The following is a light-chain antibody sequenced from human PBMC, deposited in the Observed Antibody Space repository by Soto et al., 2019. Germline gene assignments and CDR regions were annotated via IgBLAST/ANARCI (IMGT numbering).Light chain of an antibody. CDR3: QQYGSSPIT. CDR2: GAS. Sequence: EIVLTQSPSTLSLSPGERATLSCRASQSVNTNYLARYQQKSGQAPRLLIYGASSRATGIPDRFSGSGSGTDFTLTISRLEPEDFAAYFCQQYGSSPITFGQGTRLEIK. J-gene: IGKJ5*01. V-gene: IGKV3-20*01. CDR1: QSVNTNY.